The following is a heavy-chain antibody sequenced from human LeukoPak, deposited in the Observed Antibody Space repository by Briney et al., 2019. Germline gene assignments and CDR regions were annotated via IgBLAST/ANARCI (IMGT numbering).Heavy chain of an antibody. J-gene: IGHJ4*02. Sequence: GGSLRLSCVASGFTFSSSAMSWVRQAPGKGLEWVSDISGSGGSTYYADSVKGRFTISRDNAKNSLYLQMNSLRAEDTAVYYCARVQDYYDSSGYNIAYWGQGTLVTVSS. CDR3: ARVQDYYDSSGYNIAY. CDR2: ISGSGGST. V-gene: IGHV3-23*01. CDR1: GFTFSSSA. D-gene: IGHD3-22*01.